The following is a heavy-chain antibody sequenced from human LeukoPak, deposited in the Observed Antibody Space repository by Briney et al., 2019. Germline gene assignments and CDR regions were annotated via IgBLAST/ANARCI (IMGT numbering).Heavy chain of an antibody. D-gene: IGHD3-10*01. Sequence: KAGGSLRLSCAASGFTFSNAWMSWVRQAPGKGLEWVGRIKSKTDGGTTDYAAPVKGRFTISRDDSKNTLYLQMNSLKTEDTAVYCCTTWVYYGSGGDYWGQGTLVTVSS. CDR2: IKSKTDGGTT. V-gene: IGHV3-15*01. J-gene: IGHJ4*02. CDR3: TTWVYYGSGGDY. CDR1: GFTFSNAW.